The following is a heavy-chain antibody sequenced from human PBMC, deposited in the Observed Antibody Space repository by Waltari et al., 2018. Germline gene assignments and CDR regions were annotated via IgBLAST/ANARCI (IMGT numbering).Heavy chain of an antibody. CDR3: ARDPYYYGSGSYLPFDY. Sequence: QVQLVESGGGVVQPGRSLRLSCAASGFPFSVSAVHWVRQPPGKGLEWVAVISYDGSNKYYADSVKGRFTISRDNSKNTLYLQMNSLRAEDTAVYYCARDPYYYGSGSYLPFDYWGQGTLVTVSS. D-gene: IGHD3-10*01. CDR1: GFPFSVSA. CDR2: ISYDGSNK. J-gene: IGHJ4*02. V-gene: IGHV3-30*01.